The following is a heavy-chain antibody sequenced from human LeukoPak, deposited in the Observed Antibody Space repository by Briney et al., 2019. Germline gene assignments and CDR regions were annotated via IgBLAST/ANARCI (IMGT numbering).Heavy chain of an antibody. Sequence: GGSLRLSCAASGFTFSSYSMHWVRQAPGKGLEWVAVIWYDGSNKYYANSVKGRFTISRDNSKNTLYLQMNSLRAEDTAVYYCARDNYYDSSGYYLAWGQGTLVTVSS. D-gene: IGHD3-22*01. CDR2: IWYDGSNK. CDR3: ARDNYYDSSGYYLA. V-gene: IGHV3-33*08. CDR1: GFTFSSYS. J-gene: IGHJ4*02.